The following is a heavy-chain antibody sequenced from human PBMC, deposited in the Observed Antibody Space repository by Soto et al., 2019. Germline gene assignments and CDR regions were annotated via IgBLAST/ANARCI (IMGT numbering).Heavy chain of an antibody. V-gene: IGHV3-48*02. CDR2: ISSSSTI. Sequence: GGSLRLSCAASGFTFSSYSMNWVRQAPGKGLEWVSYISSSSTIYYADSVKGRFTISRDNAKNSLYLQMNSLRDEDTAVYYCARDYCTNGVCYLLDYFDYWGQGTLVTVSS. J-gene: IGHJ4*02. CDR3: ARDYCTNGVCYLLDYFDY. D-gene: IGHD2-8*01. CDR1: GFTFSSYS.